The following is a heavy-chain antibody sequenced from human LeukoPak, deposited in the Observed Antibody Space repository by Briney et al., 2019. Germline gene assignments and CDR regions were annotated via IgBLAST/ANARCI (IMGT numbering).Heavy chain of an antibody. J-gene: IGHJ6*03. CDR3: AKEAGLTSYCSGGSCSSGYYYYMDV. CDR1: GFTFSSYE. Sequence: GGSLRLSCAASGFTFSSYEMNWARQAPGKGLEWVAVISYDGSNKYYADSVKGRFTISRDNSKNTLYLQMNSLRAEDTAVYYCAKEAGLTSYCSGGSCSSGYYYYMDVWGKGTTVTVSS. V-gene: IGHV3-30*18. CDR2: ISYDGSNK. D-gene: IGHD2-15*01.